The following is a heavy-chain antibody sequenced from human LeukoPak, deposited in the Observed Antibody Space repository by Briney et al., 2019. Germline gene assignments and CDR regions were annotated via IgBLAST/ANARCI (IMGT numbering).Heavy chain of an antibody. CDR3: ARDTGEYQLLRPNFDY. J-gene: IGHJ4*02. CDR2: ISAYNGNT. CDR1: GYTFTGYY. Sequence: GASVKVSCKASGYTFTGYYMHWVRQAPGQGLEWMGWISAYNGNTNYAQKLQGRVTMTTDTSTSTAYMELRSLRSDDTAVYYCARDTGEYQLLRPNFDYWGQGTLVTVSS. D-gene: IGHD2-2*01. V-gene: IGHV1-18*04.